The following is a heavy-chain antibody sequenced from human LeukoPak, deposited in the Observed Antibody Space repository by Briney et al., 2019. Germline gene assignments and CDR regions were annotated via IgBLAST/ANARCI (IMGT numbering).Heavy chain of an antibody. CDR2: ISRSSSTI. CDR3: ARDQFYAFDI. J-gene: IGHJ3*02. V-gene: IGHV3-48*02. CDR1: GFTFSSYY. Sequence: GGSLRLSCAGSGFTFSSYYMIWVRQAPGKGLEWVSYISRSSSTIYYADSVKGRFTISRDNAKNSLYLQMNSLRDEDTAVYYCARDQFYAFDIWGQGTMVTVSS.